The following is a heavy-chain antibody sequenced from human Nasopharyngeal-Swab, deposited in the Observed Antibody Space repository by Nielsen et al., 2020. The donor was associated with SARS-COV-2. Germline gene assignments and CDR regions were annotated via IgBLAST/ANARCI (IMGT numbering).Heavy chain of an antibody. CDR1: GFTFSSYA. Sequence: GESLKISCAASGFTFSSYAMSWVRQAPGKGLEWVSAISGSGGSTYYADSVKGRLTISRDNSKNTLYLQMNSLRAEDTAVYYCAKRPTGSTFGDWGQGTLVTVSS. CDR2: ISGSGGST. J-gene: IGHJ4*02. CDR3: AKRPTGSTFGD. V-gene: IGHV3-23*01. D-gene: IGHD3-16*01.